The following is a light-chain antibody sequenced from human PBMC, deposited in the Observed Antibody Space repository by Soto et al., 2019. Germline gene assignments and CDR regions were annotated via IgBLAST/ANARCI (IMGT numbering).Light chain of an antibody. CDR1: SSDVGAYNY. Sequence: QSALAQPASVSGSRGQSITISCTGTSSDVGAYNYVSWYQQHPGKAPKLMIYDVNLRPSGVSNRFSGSKSGNTASLTISGLQAEDEAEYYCTSWTISTTMKFGGGTKVTVL. CDR3: TSWTISTTMK. V-gene: IGLV2-14*01. CDR2: DVN. J-gene: IGLJ2*01.